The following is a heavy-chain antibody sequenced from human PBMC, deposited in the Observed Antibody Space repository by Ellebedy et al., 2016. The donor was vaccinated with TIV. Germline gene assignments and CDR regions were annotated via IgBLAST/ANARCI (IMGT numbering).Heavy chain of an antibody. CDR1: GFDFGSYS. Sequence: PGGSLRLSCVASGFDFGSYSMNWVRQAPGKGLGWVSYISSTSSRMFYAGSVKGRFTISRDNAKNTLYLQMNGLRAEDTAVYYCAREGWYPASWGQGTLVTVSS. V-gene: IGHV3-48*04. J-gene: IGHJ4*02. D-gene: IGHD6-19*01. CDR3: AREGWYPAS. CDR2: ISSTSSRM.